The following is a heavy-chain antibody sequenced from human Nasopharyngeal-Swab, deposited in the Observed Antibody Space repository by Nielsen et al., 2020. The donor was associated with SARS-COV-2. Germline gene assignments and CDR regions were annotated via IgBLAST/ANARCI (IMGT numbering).Heavy chain of an antibody. Sequence: GGSLRLSCAASGFTFSSYAMSWVRQAPGKGLEWVSAISGSGGSTYYADSVKGRFTISRDNSKNTLYLQMNSLRAEDTAVYYCAKKGVNSSGWFPYYYGMDVWGQGTTVTVSS. J-gene: IGHJ6*02. CDR3: AKKGVNSSGWFPYYYGMDV. CDR2: ISGSGGST. D-gene: IGHD6-19*01. CDR1: GFTFSSYA. V-gene: IGHV3-23*01.